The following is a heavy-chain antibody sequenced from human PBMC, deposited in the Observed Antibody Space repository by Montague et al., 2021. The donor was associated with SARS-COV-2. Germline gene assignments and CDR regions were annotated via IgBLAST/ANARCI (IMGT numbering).Heavy chain of an antibody. CDR2: SCSGGCDT. Sequence: SLRLSCAASGSTFATFAMNWVRQAPGQGLEWVAVSCSGGCDTYYAESVKGRFIISRDNSRKALYLQMKSLRSEDTAVYYCAKADDYFDSGVDHWCEGTLV. D-gene: IGHD3-9*01. J-gene: IGHJ1*01. CDR3: AKADDYFDSGVDH. CDR1: GSTFATFA. V-gene: IGHV3-23*03.